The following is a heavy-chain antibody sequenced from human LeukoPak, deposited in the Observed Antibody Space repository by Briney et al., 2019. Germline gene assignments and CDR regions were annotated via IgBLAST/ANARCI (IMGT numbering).Heavy chain of an antibody. J-gene: IGHJ3*02. D-gene: IGHD5-24*01. V-gene: IGHV3-49*03. CDR3: TRDDGVDGYNPDAFDI. CDR2: IRSKAYGGTT. CDR1: GFTFGDYA. Sequence: GRSLRLSCTASGFTFGDYAMSWFRQAPGKGLEWVGFIRSKAYGGTTEYAASVKGRFTISRDDSESIAYLQMNSLKTEDTAVYYCTRDDGVDGYNPDAFDIWGQGTMVTVSS.